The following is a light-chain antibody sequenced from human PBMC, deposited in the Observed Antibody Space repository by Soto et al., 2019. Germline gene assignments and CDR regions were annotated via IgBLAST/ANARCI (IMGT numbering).Light chain of an antibody. V-gene: IGKV1-27*01. CDR1: QAINNY. J-gene: IGKJ5*01. CDR2: AAS. Sequence: DIQMTQSPSSLSASVGDKVAITCRASQAINNYLAWYQQKPGKFPKLLIYAASTLHPGVPSRFSGSGSGTDFTLTISRLEPEDFAVYYCQQYGSSPHPFGQGTRLEIK. CDR3: QQYGSSPHP.